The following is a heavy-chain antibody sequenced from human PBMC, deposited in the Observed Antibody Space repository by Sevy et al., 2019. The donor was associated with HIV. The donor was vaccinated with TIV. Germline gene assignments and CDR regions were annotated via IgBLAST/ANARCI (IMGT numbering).Heavy chain of an antibody. V-gene: IGHV3-33*01. CDR1: GFTFRNSG. CDR3: ARESPSDWYLDS. J-gene: IGHJ4*02. CDR2: IFSDGITT. Sequence: GGSLRLSCAASGFTFRNSGMHWVRQSPGKGLEWVASIFSDGITTYYGDSVKGRFTVFRDNSKSTLYMQMNSLRVEDTDVYYCARESPSDWYLDSWGQGSQVTVSS. D-gene: IGHD6-19*01.